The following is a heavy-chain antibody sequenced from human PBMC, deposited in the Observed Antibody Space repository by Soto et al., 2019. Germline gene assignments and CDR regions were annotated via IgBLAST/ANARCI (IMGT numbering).Heavy chain of an antibody. J-gene: IGHJ4*02. D-gene: IGHD1-26*01. CDR3: AGRRFLDGRALDY. Sequence: SVKVSCKASGGTFSSYTISWVRQAPGQGLEWMGRIIPILGIANYAQKFQGRATITADKSTSTAYMELSSLRSEDTAVYYCAGRRFLDGRALDYWGQGTLVTVS. CDR2: IIPILGIA. V-gene: IGHV1-69*02. CDR1: GGTFSSYT.